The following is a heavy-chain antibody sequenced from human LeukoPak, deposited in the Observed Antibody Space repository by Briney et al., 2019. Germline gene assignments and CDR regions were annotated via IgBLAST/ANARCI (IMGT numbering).Heavy chain of an antibody. J-gene: IGHJ5*02. CDR2: ISSSSSSI. V-gene: IGHV3-48*01. CDR3: ARDYYYDSSGYSMNWFDP. CDR1: GFIFSSYN. Sequence: GGSLRLSCAASGFIFSSYNMNWVRQAPGKGLEWVSYISSSSSSIYYADSVKGRFTISRDNSKNTLYLQMNSLRAEDTAVYYCARDYYYDSSGYSMNWFDPWGQGTLVTVSS. D-gene: IGHD3-22*01.